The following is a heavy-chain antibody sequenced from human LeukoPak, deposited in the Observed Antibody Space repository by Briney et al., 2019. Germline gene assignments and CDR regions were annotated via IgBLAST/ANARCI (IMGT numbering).Heavy chain of an antibody. CDR1: GYTFTGYY. Sequence: GASVKVSCKAPGYTFTGYYMHWVRQAPGQGLERMGWINPNSGGTNYAQKFQGRVTMTRDTSISTAYMELSRLRSDDTAVYYCARVQLVVVPAAIYNFDYWGQGTLVTVSS. CDR3: ARVQLVVVPAAIYNFDY. V-gene: IGHV1-2*02. CDR2: INPNSGGT. J-gene: IGHJ4*02. D-gene: IGHD2-2*01.